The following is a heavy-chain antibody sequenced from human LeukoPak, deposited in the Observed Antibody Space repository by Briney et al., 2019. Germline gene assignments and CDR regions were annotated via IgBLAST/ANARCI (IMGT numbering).Heavy chain of an antibody. V-gene: IGHV3-23*01. J-gene: IGHJ4*02. Sequence: GGSLRLSCAASGFTFSSYAMSWVRQAPGKGLEWVSAISGSGGSTYYADSVKGRFTISRDNSKNTLYLQMNSLRAEDTAVYYCARGGVFSSGWPHYYFDYWGQGTLVTVSS. CDR1: GFTFSSYA. CDR2: ISGSGGST. D-gene: IGHD6-19*01. CDR3: ARGGVFSSGWPHYYFDY.